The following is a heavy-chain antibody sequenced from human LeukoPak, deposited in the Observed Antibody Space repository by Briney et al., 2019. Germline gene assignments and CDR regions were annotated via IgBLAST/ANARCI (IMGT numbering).Heavy chain of an antibody. CDR1: GFTVSSLG. CDR2: ISSDGSST. J-gene: IGHJ6*02. V-gene: IGHV3-74*01. Sequence: PGGSLRLSCAPSGFTVSSLGMHWVRQPPEKGRVWFSRISSDGSSTIYADSVKGRFTIARDNAENSLYLQMNSLSAEDTAVYYCARFRGSNGMDVWGQETSVTVSS. CDR3: ARFRGSNGMDV.